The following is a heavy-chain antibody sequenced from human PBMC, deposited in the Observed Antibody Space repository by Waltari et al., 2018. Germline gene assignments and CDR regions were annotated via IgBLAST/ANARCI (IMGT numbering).Heavy chain of an antibody. Sequence: QVQLQESGPGLVKPSETLSLTCTVSGGSISSYYWSWIRQPPGKGLEWIGYIYYSGSTNYNPSLKSRVTISVDTSKNQFSLKLSSVTAADTAVYYCARDPSYSSSNWFDPWGQGTLVTVSS. CDR2: IYYSGST. D-gene: IGHD6-6*01. J-gene: IGHJ5*02. CDR3: ARDPSYSSSNWFDP. CDR1: GGSISSYY. V-gene: IGHV4-59*01.